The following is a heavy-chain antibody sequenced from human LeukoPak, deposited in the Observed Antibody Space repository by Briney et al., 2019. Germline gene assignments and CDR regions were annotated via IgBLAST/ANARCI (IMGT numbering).Heavy chain of an antibody. Sequence: SETLSLTCTVSGGSISSYYWSWIRQPAGKGLERIGRIYTSGSTNYNPSLKSRVTMSVDTSKNQFSLKLSSVTAADTAVYYCAREGYYYDSSGYLHDAFDIWGQGTMVTVSS. CDR1: GGSISSYY. CDR2: IYTSGST. V-gene: IGHV4-4*07. D-gene: IGHD3-22*01. J-gene: IGHJ3*02. CDR3: AREGYYYDSSGYLHDAFDI.